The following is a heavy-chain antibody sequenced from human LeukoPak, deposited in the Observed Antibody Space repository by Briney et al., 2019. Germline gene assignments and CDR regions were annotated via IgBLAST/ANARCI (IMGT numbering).Heavy chain of an antibody. CDR3: ARDVGSYGYYYYGMDV. V-gene: IGHV4-4*02. Sequence: SETLSLTCAVSGGSISSSNWWNWVRQSPGTGLEWIGEIYHGGSTNYNPSLKSRVTISVDTSKNQFSLKLSSVTAADTAVYYCARDVGSYGYYYYGMDVWGQGTTVTVSS. CDR1: GGSISSSNW. D-gene: IGHD1-26*01. J-gene: IGHJ6*02. CDR2: IYHGGST.